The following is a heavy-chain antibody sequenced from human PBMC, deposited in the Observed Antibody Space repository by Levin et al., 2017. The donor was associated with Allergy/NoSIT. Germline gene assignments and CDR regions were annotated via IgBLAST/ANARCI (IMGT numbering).Heavy chain of an antibody. J-gene: IGHJ6*02. CDR2: IIPIFGTA. CDR3: ARGKYCSSTSCYTSYRYYYYDGMDV. V-gene: IGHV1-69*13. CDR1: GGTFSSYA. D-gene: IGHD2-2*02. Sequence: ASVKVSCKASGGTFSSYAISWVRQAPGQGLEWMGGIIPIFGTANYAQKFQGRVTITADESTSTAYMELSSLRSEDTAVYYCARGKYCSSTSCYTSYRYYYYDGMDVWGQGTTVTVSS.